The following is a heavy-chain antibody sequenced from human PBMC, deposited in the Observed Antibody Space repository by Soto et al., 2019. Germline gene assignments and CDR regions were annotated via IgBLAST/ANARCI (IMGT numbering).Heavy chain of an antibody. V-gene: IGHV3-21*01. CDR1: GFTFSSYS. Sequence: GGSLRLSCAASGFTFSSYSMNWVRQAPGKGLEWVSSISSSSSYIYYADSVKGRFTISRDNAKNSLYLQMNSLRAEDTAVYYCARWVDDYGDYHYSFDYWGQGTLVTVSS. CDR2: ISSSSSYI. D-gene: IGHD4-17*01. CDR3: ARWVDDYGDYHYSFDY. J-gene: IGHJ4*02.